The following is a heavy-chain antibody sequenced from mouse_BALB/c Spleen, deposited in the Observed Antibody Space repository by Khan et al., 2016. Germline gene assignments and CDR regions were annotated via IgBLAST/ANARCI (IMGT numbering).Heavy chain of an antibody. V-gene: IGHV9-3-1*01. D-gene: IGHD1-1*01. CDR3: ATGITTVIATGRHY. CDR1: GYTFTNFG. J-gene: IGHJ2*01. Sequence: QIQLVQSGPELKKPGETVKISCKASGYTFTNFGINWVRQAPGKGLEWMDWINTNTGETTYADDFKGRIAFALETSASTAYLQFNYLKNEDTATXFCATGITTVIATGRHYWGQGTTLTVSS. CDR2: INTNTGET.